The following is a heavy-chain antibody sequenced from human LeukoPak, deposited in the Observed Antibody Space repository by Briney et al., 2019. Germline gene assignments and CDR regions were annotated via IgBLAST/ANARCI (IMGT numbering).Heavy chain of an antibody. V-gene: IGHV3-23*01. CDR3: ARKSDYDSSGYHNWFDL. Sequence: TGGSLRLSCAASGFTFSSYAMSWVRQAPGKGLEWVSGTTGSDGSTYYADSVRGRFTISRDNSKNTLYLQMNSLRAEDTAVYYCARKSDYDSSGYHNWFDLWGQGTLVTVSS. CDR2: TTGSDGST. CDR1: GFTFSSYA. D-gene: IGHD3-22*01. J-gene: IGHJ5*02.